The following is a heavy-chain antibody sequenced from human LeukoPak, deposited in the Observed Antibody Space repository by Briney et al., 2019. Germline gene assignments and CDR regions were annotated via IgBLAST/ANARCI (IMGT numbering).Heavy chain of an antibody. Sequence: KPSETLSLTCTVSVGSTSSDYWSWIRQSPGKGLEWVGYVYNSGDTGKNPSLKSRVTILLDTSKNQCSLKLTSVSAADTAVYYCARLKLGAYFDLWGRGTLVTVSS. V-gene: IGHV4-59*08. D-gene: IGHD3-16*01. CDR2: VYNSGDT. CDR3: ARLKLGAYFDL. J-gene: IGHJ2*01. CDR1: VGSTSSDY.